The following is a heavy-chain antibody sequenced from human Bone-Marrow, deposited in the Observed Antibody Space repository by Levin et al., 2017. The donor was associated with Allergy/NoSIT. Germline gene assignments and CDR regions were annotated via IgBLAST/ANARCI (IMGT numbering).Heavy chain of an antibody. J-gene: IGHJ4*02. CDR1: GGSISRGDYY. CDR3: ARVDGTYFVNSGYYFDS. Sequence: SQTLSLTCTVSGGSISRGDYYWSWVRQPPGKGLEFLGYMYYSGSTYYSPSLRSRVAISVDTSKNQLSLEVSSVTAADTAVYYCARVDGTYFVNSGYYFDSWGQGILVTVSS. V-gene: IGHV4-30-4*01. CDR2: MYYSGST. D-gene: IGHD3-22*01.